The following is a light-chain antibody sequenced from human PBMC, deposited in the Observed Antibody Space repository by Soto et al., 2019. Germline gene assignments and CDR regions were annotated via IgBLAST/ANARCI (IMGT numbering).Light chain of an antibody. V-gene: IGLV2-14*01. J-gene: IGLJ2*01. CDR2: DVS. Sequence: QSALTQPASVSGSPGQSITISCTGTSSDVGGYNYVSWYQQHPGKAPKLMIYDVSNRPSGVSNPFSGSKSGNKASLTISGLQTEDEADYYCSSYTSSSSVVFGGGTKVTVL. CDR3: SSYTSSSSVV. CDR1: SSDVGGYNY.